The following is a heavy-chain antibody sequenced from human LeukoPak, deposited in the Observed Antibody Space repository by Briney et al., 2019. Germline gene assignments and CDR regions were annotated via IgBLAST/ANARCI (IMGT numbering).Heavy chain of an antibody. CDR2: ISGSGGST. CDR1: GFTFSSYA. CDR3: AKVRGAAPKMSYFDY. J-gene: IGHJ4*02. V-gene: IGHV3-23*01. D-gene: IGHD6-13*01. Sequence: GSLRLSCAASGFTFSSYAMSWVRQAPGKGLEWVSAISGSGGSTYYADSVKGRFTISRDNSKNTLYLQMNSLRAEDTAVYYCAKVRGAAPKMSYFDYWGQGTLVTVSS.